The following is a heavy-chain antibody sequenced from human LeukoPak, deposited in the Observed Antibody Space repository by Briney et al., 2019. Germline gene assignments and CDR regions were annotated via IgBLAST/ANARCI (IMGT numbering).Heavy chain of an antibody. CDR3: ARDGYDYVWGSYRYTGRPDY. CDR2: ISSSGSTI. CDR1: GFTFSDYY. V-gene: IGHV3-11*04. J-gene: IGHJ4*02. D-gene: IGHD3-16*02. Sequence: PGGSLRLSCAASGFTFSDYYMSWIRQAPGKGLEWVSYISSSGSTIYYADSVKGRFTISRDNAKTSLYLQMNSLRAEDTAVYYCARDGYDYVWGSYRYTGRPDYWGQGTLVTVSS.